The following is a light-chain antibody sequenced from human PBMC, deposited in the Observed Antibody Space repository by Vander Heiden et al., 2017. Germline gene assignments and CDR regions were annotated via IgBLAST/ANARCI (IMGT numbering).Light chain of an antibody. CDR2: AAS. CDR1: QTISSY. J-gene: IGKJ3*01. Sequence: DIQMTQSPSSLSASVGDRVTITCRASQTISSYLYWYQQKPGKAPKLLIYAASSLQSGVPLRFSGSGSGTDFTLTISSLQPEDFATYYCQQSYSTPFTFRPGTKLDIK. CDR3: QQSYSTPFT. V-gene: IGKV1-39*01.